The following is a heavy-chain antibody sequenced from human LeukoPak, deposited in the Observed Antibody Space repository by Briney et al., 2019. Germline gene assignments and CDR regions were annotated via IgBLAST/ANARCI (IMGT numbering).Heavy chain of an antibody. V-gene: IGHV3-7*01. CDR3: VRDKRYFDWLLSGLLDY. D-gene: IGHD3-9*01. CDR1: GFTFSSYW. Sequence: GGSLRLSCAASGFTFSSYWMSWVRQAPGKGLEWVANIKQDGSEKYYVDSVKGRFTISRDNAKNSLYLQVNSLRAEDTAVYYCVRDKRYFDWLLSGLLDYWGQGTLVTVSS. J-gene: IGHJ4*02. CDR2: IKQDGSEK.